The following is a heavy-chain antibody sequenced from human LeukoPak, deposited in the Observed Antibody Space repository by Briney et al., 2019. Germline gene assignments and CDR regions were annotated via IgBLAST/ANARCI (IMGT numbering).Heavy chain of an antibody. D-gene: IGHD6-13*01. CDR3: ARDPMYSSSWENWFDP. CDR1: GYTFTDYY. V-gene: IGHV1-69*13. J-gene: IGHJ5*02. Sequence: ASVKVSCKASGYTFTDYYMHWVRQAPGQGLEWLGGIIPIFGTANYAQKFQGRVTITADESTSTAYMELSSLRSEDTAVYYCARDPMYSSSWENWFDPWGQGTLVTVSS. CDR2: IIPIFGTA.